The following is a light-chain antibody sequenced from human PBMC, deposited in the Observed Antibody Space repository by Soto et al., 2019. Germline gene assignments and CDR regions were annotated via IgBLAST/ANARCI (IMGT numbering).Light chain of an antibody. V-gene: IGLV1-47*01. J-gene: IGLJ2*01. CDR3: AAWDDSLSGL. Sequence: QSVLTQPPSASGTPGQRVTISCSGSSSNIGNHYVSWYQQLPGTAPKLLIYKNNQRPSGVPDRFSGSMSGTSASLAISGLRSEDGADYYCAAWDDSLSGLFGGGTQLTVL. CDR1: SSNIGNHY. CDR2: KNN.